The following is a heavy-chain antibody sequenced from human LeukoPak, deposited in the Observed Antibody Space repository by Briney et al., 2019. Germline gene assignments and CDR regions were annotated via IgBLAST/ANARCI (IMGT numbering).Heavy chain of an antibody. V-gene: IGHV4-30-4*08. CDR2: IYYSGST. J-gene: IGHJ4*02. D-gene: IGHD3-22*01. CDR3: ARETTYYYDSSGYYYGYYFDY. Sequence: SETLSLTCTVSGGSISSSSYYWGWIRQPPGKGLEWIGYIYYSGSTYYNPSLKSRVTISVDTSKNQFSLKLSSVTAADTAVYYCARETTYYYDSSGYYYGYYFDYWGQGTLVTVSS. CDR1: GGSISSSSYY.